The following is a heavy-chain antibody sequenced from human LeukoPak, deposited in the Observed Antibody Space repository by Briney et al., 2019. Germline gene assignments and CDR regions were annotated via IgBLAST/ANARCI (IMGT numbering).Heavy chain of an antibody. D-gene: IGHD6-25*01. V-gene: IGHV3-21*04. CDR3: AKGGLHYFDY. CDR1: GLTFSSYS. J-gene: IGHJ4*02. Sequence: GGSLRLSCAASGLTFSSYSMNWVRQAPGKGLEWVSSISSRSSSMYYADSVKGRFTISRDNAKNSPYLQMNSLRAEDTAVYYCAKGGLHYFDYWGQGTLVTVSS. CDR2: ISSRSSSM.